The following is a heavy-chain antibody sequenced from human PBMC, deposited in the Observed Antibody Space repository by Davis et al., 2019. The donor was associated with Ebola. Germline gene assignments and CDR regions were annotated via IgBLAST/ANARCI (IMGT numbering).Heavy chain of an antibody. V-gene: IGHV5-10-1*01. Sequence: KVSCKGSGYSFTSYWISWVRQMPGKGLEWMGRIDPSDSYTNYSPSFQGHVTISADKSISTAYLQWSSLKASDTAMYYCARGLPTHYYYYMDVWGKGTTVTVSS. J-gene: IGHJ6*03. CDR3: ARGLPTHYYYYMDV. CDR2: IDPSDSYT. D-gene: IGHD4-11*01. CDR1: GYSFTSYW.